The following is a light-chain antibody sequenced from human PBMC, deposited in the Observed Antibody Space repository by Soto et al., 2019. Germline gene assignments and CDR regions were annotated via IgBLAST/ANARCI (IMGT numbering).Light chain of an antibody. CDR2: EGS. Sequence: QSALTQPASVSGSPGQSITISCTGTSSDVGSYNLVSWYQQHPGKAPKLMIYEGSKRPSGVSNRFSGSKSGNTASLTISGLQAEDEADYYCCSYAGSPYVFGTGTKLTVL. CDR1: SSDVGSYNL. V-gene: IGLV2-23*01. J-gene: IGLJ1*01. CDR3: CSYAGSPYV.